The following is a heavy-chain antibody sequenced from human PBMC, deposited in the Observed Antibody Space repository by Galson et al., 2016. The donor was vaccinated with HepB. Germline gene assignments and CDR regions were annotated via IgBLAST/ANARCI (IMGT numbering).Heavy chain of an antibody. CDR2: IIPISGTT. CDR1: GGTFSRYE. J-gene: IGHJ5*02. D-gene: IGHD5-12*01. V-gene: IGHV1-69*13. Sequence: SVKVSCKASGGTFSRYEISWVRQAPGQGLEWMGKIIPISGTTDYAQKFQDRVSLTADETTSTAYMELSSLRSDDTAVYYCARDFNSGFVRWFDPWGQGTLVTVSS. CDR3: ARDFNSGFVRWFDP.